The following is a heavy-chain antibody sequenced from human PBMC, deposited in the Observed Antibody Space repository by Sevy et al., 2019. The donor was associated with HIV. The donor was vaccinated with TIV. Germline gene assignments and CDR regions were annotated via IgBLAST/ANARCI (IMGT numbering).Heavy chain of an antibody. Sequence: ASVKVSCKASGYTFTGYYMHWVRQAPGQGLEWMGWINPNSGGTNYAQTFQGRVTMTRDTSISTAYMELSRLRSDDTAVYYCARGLYGDYYFDYWGQGTLVTVSS. J-gene: IGHJ4*02. D-gene: IGHD4-17*01. V-gene: IGHV1-2*02. CDR3: ARGLYGDYYFDY. CDR1: GYTFTGYY. CDR2: INPNSGGT.